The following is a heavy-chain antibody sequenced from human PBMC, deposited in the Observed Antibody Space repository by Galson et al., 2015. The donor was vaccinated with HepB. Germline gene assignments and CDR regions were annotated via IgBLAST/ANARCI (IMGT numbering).Heavy chain of an antibody. CDR1: GFTFSSYA. Sequence: SLRLSCAASGFTFSSYAMNWVRQAPGKGLEWVSVISGGGDTTDYADSVKGRFTVSRDNSKSTLYLQMNSLRAADTAVYYCAKNGGYSYGEKFDYWGQGTLVTVSS. J-gene: IGHJ4*02. CDR2: ISGGGDTT. V-gene: IGHV3-23*01. D-gene: IGHD5-18*01. CDR3: AKNGGYSYGEKFDY.